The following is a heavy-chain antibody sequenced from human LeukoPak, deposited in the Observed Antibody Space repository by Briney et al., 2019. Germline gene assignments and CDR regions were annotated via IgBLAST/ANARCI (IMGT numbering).Heavy chain of an antibody. Sequence: GGSLRLSCAASGFSLRDYSMDWVRQAPGKGLEWVSSISSSSRYTFYVDSVKGRFTISRDNAKNSLYLQMNSLRVENTAVYYCARDEARGYDFRPQDHWGQGTLVSVSS. J-gene: IGHJ4*02. CDR3: ARDEARGYDFRPQDH. CDR1: GFSLRDYS. D-gene: IGHD3-3*01. V-gene: IGHV3-21*01. CDR2: ISSSSRYT.